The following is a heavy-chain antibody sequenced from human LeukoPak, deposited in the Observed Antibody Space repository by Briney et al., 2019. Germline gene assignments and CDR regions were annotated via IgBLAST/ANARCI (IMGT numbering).Heavy chain of an antibody. J-gene: IGHJ4*02. V-gene: IGHV3-48*04. CDR2: ISGRTRST. D-gene: IGHD3-22*01. Sequence: GGSLRLSCAASGFTFSSYRMNWVRQAPGKGLEWVSYISGRTRSTNYADSVMGRFTISRDNGKNSLFLQMNSLRAEDTAVYYCARDQGENYDSSGYYPYWGQGTLVSVSS. CDR3: ARDQGENYDSSGYYPY. CDR1: GFTFSSYR.